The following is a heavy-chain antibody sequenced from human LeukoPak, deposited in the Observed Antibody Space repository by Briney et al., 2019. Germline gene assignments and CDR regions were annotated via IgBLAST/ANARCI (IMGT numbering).Heavy chain of an antibody. J-gene: IGHJ3*02. D-gene: IGHD6-13*01. Sequence: GGSLRLSCAASGFTFSDYYMSWIRQAPGKGLEWVSYISSSGSTIYYADSVKGRFTISRDNAKNSLYLQMNSLRAEDTAVYYCARDRGSSSLRQDDAFDIWGQGTMVTVSS. CDR1: GFTFSDYY. CDR3: ARDRGSSSLRQDDAFDI. V-gene: IGHV3-11*01. CDR2: ISSSGSTI.